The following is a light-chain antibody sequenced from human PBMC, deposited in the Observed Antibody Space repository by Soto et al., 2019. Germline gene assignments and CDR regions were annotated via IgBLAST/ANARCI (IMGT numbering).Light chain of an antibody. CDR2: GAS. CDR1: QSVGNNY. V-gene: IGKV3-20*01. J-gene: IGKJ2*01. CDR3: QQYASSPLT. Sequence: EIVLTQSPGTVSLSPGERATLSCRASQSVGNNYLAWYQKKRGQAPRLLISGASRRATGVLDRFSGSGTGTDFSLTIIRLEPEDSAVYYCQQYASSPLTFGQGTKLEIK.